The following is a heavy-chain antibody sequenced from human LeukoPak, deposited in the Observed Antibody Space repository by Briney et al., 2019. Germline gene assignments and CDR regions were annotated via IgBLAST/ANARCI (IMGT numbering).Heavy chain of an antibody. D-gene: IGHD3-22*01. J-gene: IGHJ3*02. CDR2: IWYDGSNK. CDR1: GFTFSSYG. V-gene: IGHV3-33*01. Sequence: PGRSLRLSCAASGFTFSSYGMHWVRQAPGKGLEWVAVIWYDGSNKYYADSVKGRFTISRDNSKNTLYLQMNSLRAEDTAVYYCARDYYDSSGYYSYAFDIWGQGTMVTVSS. CDR3: ARDYYDSSGYYSYAFDI.